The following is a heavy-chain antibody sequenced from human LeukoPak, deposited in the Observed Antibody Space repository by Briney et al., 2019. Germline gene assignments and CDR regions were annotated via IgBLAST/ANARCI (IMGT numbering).Heavy chain of an antibody. Sequence: GGSLRLSCAASGFTFSSYWMHWVRQAPGKVLVWVSRIKSDGSTNYADSVKGRFTISRDNAKNTVSLQMNSLRAEDTAVYYCARAPSETGGYYPEYFRHWGQGTLVTVSS. CDR3: ARAPSETGGYYPEYFRH. V-gene: IGHV3-74*01. J-gene: IGHJ1*01. CDR2: IKSDGST. CDR1: GFTFSSYW. D-gene: IGHD3-22*01.